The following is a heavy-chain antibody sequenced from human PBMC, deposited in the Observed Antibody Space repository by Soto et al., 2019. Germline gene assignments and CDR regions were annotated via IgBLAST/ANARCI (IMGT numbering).Heavy chain of an antibody. J-gene: IGHJ2*01. V-gene: IGHV3-11*01. Sequence: KPGGSLRLSCAASGFTFSDYYMSWIRQAPGKGLEWVSYISSSGSTIYYADSVKGRFTISRDNAKNSLYLQMNSLRAEDTAVYYCARGRYCSGGSCYLGYFDLWGRGTLVTVSS. D-gene: IGHD2-15*01. CDR3: ARGRYCSGGSCYLGYFDL. CDR1: GFTFSDYY. CDR2: ISSSGSTI.